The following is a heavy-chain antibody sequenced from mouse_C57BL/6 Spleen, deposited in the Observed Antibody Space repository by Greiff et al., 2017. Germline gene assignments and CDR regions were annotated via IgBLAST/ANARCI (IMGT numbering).Heavy chain of an antibody. J-gene: IGHJ2*01. Sequence: VQLQESGPGLVQPSQSLSITCTVSGFSLTSYGVPWVRQSPGKGLEWLGVIWCGGSTNYNAAFISRLSISKDNYKSQVLFKMKSLQADDKAINYCARNYGDYYFDYWGQGTTLTVSS. CDR1: GFSLTSYG. CDR2: IWCGGST. D-gene: IGHD2-13*01. V-gene: IGHV2-2*01. CDR3: ARNYGDYYFDY.